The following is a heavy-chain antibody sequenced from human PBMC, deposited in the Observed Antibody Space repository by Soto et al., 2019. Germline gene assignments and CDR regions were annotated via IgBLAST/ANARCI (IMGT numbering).Heavy chain of an antibody. D-gene: IGHD5-18*01. J-gene: IGHJ4*02. Sequence: QVQLVQSGSDVKKPGASFTVSCKASGYIFSDYYIHWVRQAPGQGLEWMGWIDPRNGGTKYAQKFQDRLTMTTDTSTSTACLDLRRLRLDDTAVFFCARVLYRNVIHAWGQGTLVTVSS. CDR1: GYIFSDYY. CDR2: IDPRNGGT. V-gene: IGHV1-2*02. CDR3: ARVLYRNVIHA.